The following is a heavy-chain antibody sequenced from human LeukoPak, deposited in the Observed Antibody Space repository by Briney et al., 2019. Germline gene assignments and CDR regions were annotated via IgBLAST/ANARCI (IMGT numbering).Heavy chain of an antibody. CDR1: GFTFSSYG. CDR3: ASSPAVAGTG. Sequence: GGSLRLTCAASGFTFSSYGMNWVRQAPGKGLEWVSSISSSSSYIYYADSVKGRFTISRDNAKNSLYLQMNSLRAEDTAVYYCASSPAVAGTGRGQGTLVTVSS. CDR2: ISSSSSYI. D-gene: IGHD6-19*01. J-gene: IGHJ4*02. V-gene: IGHV3-21*01.